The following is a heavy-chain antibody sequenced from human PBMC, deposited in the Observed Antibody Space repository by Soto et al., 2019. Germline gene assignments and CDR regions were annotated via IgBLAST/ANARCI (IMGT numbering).Heavy chain of an antibody. CDR2: ISSSSSYT. CDR1: GFTFSDYY. D-gene: IGHD3-22*01. CDR3: ASGISAYYYDSSGPEFFDY. J-gene: IGHJ4*02. V-gene: IGHV3-11*05. Sequence: QVQLVESGGGLVKPGGSLRLSCAASGFTFSDYYMSWIRQAPGKGLEWVSYISSSSSYTNYADSVKGRFTISRDNAKNSLYLQMNSLRAEDTAVYYCASGISAYYYDSSGPEFFDYWGQGTLVTVSS.